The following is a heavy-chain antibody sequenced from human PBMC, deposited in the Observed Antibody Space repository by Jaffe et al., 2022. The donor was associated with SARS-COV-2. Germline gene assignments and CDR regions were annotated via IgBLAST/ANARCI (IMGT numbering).Heavy chain of an antibody. D-gene: IGHD5-12*01. J-gene: IGHJ3*02. Sequence: EVQLLESGGGLVQPGGSLRLSCAASGFTFSSYAMSWVRQAPGKGLEWVSAISGSGGSTYYADSVKGRFTISRDNSKNTLYLQMNSLRAEDTAVYYCAKDHFGGYDFLVQEADAFDIWGQGTMVTVSS. CDR3: AKDHFGGYDFLVQEADAFDI. CDR1: GFTFSSYA. V-gene: IGHV3-23*01. CDR2: ISGSGGST.